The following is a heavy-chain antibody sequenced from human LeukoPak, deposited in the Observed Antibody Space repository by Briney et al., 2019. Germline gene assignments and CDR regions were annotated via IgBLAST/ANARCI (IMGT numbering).Heavy chain of an antibody. Sequence: GASVKVSCKASGYTFTGYYIHWVRQAPGQGLEWMGRINPYNGGTNYVQKFQGRVTLTRDTSISTAYMELSSLTSDDTAMYYCARLLGCNSISCYSDFDYWGQGTLVTVSS. J-gene: IGHJ4*02. CDR1: GYTFTGYY. V-gene: IGHV1-2*06. D-gene: IGHD2-2*01. CDR3: ARLLGCNSISCYSDFDY. CDR2: INPYNGGT.